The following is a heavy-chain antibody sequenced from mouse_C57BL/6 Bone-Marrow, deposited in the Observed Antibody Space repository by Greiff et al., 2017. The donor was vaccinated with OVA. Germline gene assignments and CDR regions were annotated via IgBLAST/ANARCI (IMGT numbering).Heavy chain of an antibody. CDR2: ISGGGSYT. CDR1: GFTFSSYA. D-gene: IGHD1-1*01. Sequence: EVKLVESGGGLVKPGGSLKLSCAASGFTFSSYAMSWVRQTPEKRLEWVATISGGGSYTYYPENVKGRFTISRDNAKNNLYLQRSHLKSEDTAMYYCARDHYGSSLYFDYWGQGTTLTVSS. CDR3: ARDHYGSSLYFDY. V-gene: IGHV5-4*01. J-gene: IGHJ2*01.